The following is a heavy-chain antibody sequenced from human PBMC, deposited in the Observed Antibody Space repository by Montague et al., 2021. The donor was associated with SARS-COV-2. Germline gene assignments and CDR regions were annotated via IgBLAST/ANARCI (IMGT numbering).Heavy chain of an antibody. CDR1: GFTFSSYS. V-gene: IGHV3-30-3*01. D-gene: IGHD3-22*01. J-gene: IGHJ3*02. CDR2: ISYDGSNK. Sequence: SLRLSCPASGFTFSSYSMHWVRQAPGKGLEWVAVISYDGSNKYYADSVKGRFTISRDNSKNTLYLQMNSLRAEDTAVYYCARAGGYRDAFDIWGQGTTVTVSS. CDR3: ARAGGYRDAFDI.